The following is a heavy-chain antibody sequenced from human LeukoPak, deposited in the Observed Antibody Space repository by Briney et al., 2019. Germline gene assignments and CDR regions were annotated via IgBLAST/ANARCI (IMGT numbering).Heavy chain of an antibody. D-gene: IGHD3-22*01. J-gene: IGHJ4*02. CDR1: GFTVSNNY. V-gene: IGHV3-53*01. CDR3: ATYSSLDY. Sequence: GGSLRLSCAASGFTVSNNYMSWVRQAPGKGLEWVSLIYSGGSTYYADSVKGRFTTSRDNSKNTPYLQMNSLRAEDTAVYYCATYSSLDYWGQGTLVTVSS. CDR2: IYSGGST.